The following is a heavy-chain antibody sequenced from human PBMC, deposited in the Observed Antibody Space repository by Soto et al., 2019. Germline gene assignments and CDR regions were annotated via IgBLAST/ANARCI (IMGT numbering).Heavy chain of an antibody. V-gene: IGHV1-18*04. CDR2: ISAYNGNT. CDR1: GYTFTSYG. D-gene: IGHD2-2*01. CDR3: ARERYWSSTSCTPDAFDI. J-gene: IGHJ3*02. Sequence: ASVQVSCKASGYTFTSYGISWVRQAPGQGLEWMGWISAYNGNTNYAQKFQGRVTITADKSTSTAYMELSSLRSEDTAVYYCARERYWSSTSCTPDAFDIWGQGKMVTVSS.